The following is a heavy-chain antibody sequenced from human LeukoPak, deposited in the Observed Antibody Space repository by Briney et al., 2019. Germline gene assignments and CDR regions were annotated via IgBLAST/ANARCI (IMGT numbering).Heavy chain of an antibody. CDR1: GYTFTGYY. D-gene: IGHD2-2*01. V-gene: IGHV1-2*02. CDR2: INPNSGGT. Sequence: ASVKVSCKASGYTFTGYYMRWVRQAPGQGLEWMGWINPNSGGTNYAQKFQGRVTMTRDTSISTAYMELSRLRSDDTAVYYCARMPVPAAPYYYYYGMDVWGQGTTVTVSS. J-gene: IGHJ6*02. CDR3: ARMPVPAAPYYYYYGMDV.